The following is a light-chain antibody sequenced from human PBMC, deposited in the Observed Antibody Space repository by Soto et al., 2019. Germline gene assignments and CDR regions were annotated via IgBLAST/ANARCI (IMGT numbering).Light chain of an antibody. CDR1: QSVSSSY. CDR2: GAS. V-gene: IGKV3-20*01. Sequence: EIVLTQSPGTLSLSPGERATLSCRASQSVSSSYLAWYQQKPGQAPRLLIYGASSRATGIPDRFSGSGSGTDFTLTISRLEPVDLAVYSRHQYGRPPGTFGQGTKVQIK. J-gene: IGKJ1*01. CDR3: HQYGRPPGT.